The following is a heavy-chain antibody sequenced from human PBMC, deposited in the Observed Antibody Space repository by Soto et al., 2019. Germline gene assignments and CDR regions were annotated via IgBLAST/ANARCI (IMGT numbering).Heavy chain of an antibody. CDR2: INPSGGST. Sequence: QVQLVQSGAEVKKPGASVKVSCKASGYTFTSYYMHWVRQAPGQGLEWMGIINPSGGSTSYAQKFQGRVNMTRDTSTSKVYMELSSLRSEDTAVYYCARVAYSGYGAFDYWGQGTLVTVSS. D-gene: IGHD5-12*01. J-gene: IGHJ4*02. CDR3: ARVAYSGYGAFDY. V-gene: IGHV1-46*01. CDR1: GYTFTSYY.